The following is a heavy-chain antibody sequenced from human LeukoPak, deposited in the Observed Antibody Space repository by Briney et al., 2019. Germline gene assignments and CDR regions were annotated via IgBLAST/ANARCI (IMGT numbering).Heavy chain of an antibody. Sequence: SETLSLTCTVSGGSISSYYWSWIRQPPGKGLEWIGYIYYSGSTYYNPSLKSRVIISVDTSRNQFSLRVTSVTAADTAVYYCASGMVRGLAPIVLDFWGQGTLVTVS. J-gene: IGHJ4*02. D-gene: IGHD3-10*01. V-gene: IGHV4-59*12. CDR2: IYYSGST. CDR3: ASGMVRGLAPIVLDF. CDR1: GGSISSYY.